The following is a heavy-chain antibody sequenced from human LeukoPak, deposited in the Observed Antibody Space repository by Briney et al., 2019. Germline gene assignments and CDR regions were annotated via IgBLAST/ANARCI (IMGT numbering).Heavy chain of an antibody. D-gene: IGHD2-2*01. J-gene: IGHJ5*02. Sequence: PSETLSLTCTVSGGSISSSSYYWGWIRQPPGKGLEWIGSIYYSGSTYYNPSLKSRVTISVGTSKNQFSLKLSSVTAADTAVYYCARYATFVVVPAAKFDPWGQGTLVTVSS. CDR3: ARYATFVVVPAAKFDP. CDR1: GGSISSSSYY. CDR2: IYYSGST. V-gene: IGHV4-39*07.